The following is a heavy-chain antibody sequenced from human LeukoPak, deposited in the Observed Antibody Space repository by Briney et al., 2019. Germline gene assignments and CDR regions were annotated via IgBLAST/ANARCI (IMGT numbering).Heavy chain of an antibody. V-gene: IGHV3-23*01. CDR2: ISGSDGST. CDR1: GFTFSSYA. Sequence: GGSLRLSCAASGFTFSSYAMSWVRQAPGKGLEWVSAISGSDGSTYYADSVKGRFTISRDNSKNTLYLQMNSLRAEDTAVYYCAKRPRGFGELYDYWGQGTLVTVSS. D-gene: IGHD3-10*01. CDR3: AKRPRGFGELYDY. J-gene: IGHJ4*02.